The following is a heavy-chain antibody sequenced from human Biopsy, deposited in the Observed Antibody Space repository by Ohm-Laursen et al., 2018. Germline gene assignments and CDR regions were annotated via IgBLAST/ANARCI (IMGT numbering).Heavy chain of an antibody. D-gene: IGHD2-15*01. CDR2: IIPIFGIA. CDR3: ARHLLGGGAYYDY. CDR1: GYIFTSFG. J-gene: IGHJ4*02. Sequence: ASVKVSCKGSGYIFTSFGASWVRQAPGQGLEWMGGIIPIFGIANYAQELQGRVTITADESTSTAYMELSSLRSEDTAVYYCARHLLGGGAYYDYWGQGTLVTVSS. V-gene: IGHV1-69*13.